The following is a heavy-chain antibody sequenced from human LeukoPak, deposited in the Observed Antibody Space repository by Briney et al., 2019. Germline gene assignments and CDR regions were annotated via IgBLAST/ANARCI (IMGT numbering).Heavy chain of an antibody. Sequence: GASVKVSCKASGYTFTSYGISWMRQAPGQGLEWMGWISAYNGNTNYAQKLQGRVTMTTDTSTSTAYMELRSLRSDDTAVYYCARDQDCSSTSCYTYYFDYWGQGTLVTVSS. J-gene: IGHJ4*02. CDR3: ARDQDCSSTSCYTYYFDY. CDR2: ISAYNGNT. CDR1: GYTFTSYG. V-gene: IGHV1-18*01. D-gene: IGHD2-2*01.